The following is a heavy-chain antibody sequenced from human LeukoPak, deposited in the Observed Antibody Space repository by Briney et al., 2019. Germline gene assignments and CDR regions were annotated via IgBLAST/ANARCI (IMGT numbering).Heavy chain of an antibody. CDR3: ARGGMERGALGY. Sequence: GASVKVSCKASGYTFTSYYMHWVRQAPGQGLEWMGIINPSGGSTSYAQKFQGRVTMTRDTSTRTVYMEPSSLRSEDTAVYYCARGGMERGALGYWGQGTLVTVSS. V-gene: IGHV1-46*01. D-gene: IGHD3-10*01. J-gene: IGHJ4*02. CDR1: GYTFTSYY. CDR2: INPSGGST.